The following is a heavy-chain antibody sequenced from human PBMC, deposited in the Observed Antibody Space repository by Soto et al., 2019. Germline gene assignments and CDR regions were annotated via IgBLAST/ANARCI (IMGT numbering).Heavy chain of an antibody. V-gene: IGHV3-73*02. J-gene: IGHJ4*02. CDR1: GFTFSGSA. CDR2: IRSKANSYAT. Sequence: EVQLVESGGGLVQPGGSLKLSCAASGFTFSGSAMHWVRQASGKGLEWVGRIRSKANSYATAYAASVKGRFTISRDYSKNTAYLQMNSLKTEDTAVYYCTRHSLGSWEPFDYWGQGTLVTGSS. CDR3: TRHSLGSWEPFDY. D-gene: IGHD1-26*01.